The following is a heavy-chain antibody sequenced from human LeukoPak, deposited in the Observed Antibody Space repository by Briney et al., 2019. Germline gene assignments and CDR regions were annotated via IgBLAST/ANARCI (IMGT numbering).Heavy chain of an antibody. CDR2: IWYDGSNK. CDR3: ARDYYASSGYGPYRLDAFDI. CDR1: GFTFSSYG. D-gene: IGHD3-22*01. Sequence: GGSLRLSCAASGFTFSSYGMHWVRQAPGKGLEWVAVIWYDGSNKYYADSVKGRFTISRDNAKNSLYLQMNSLRAEDTAVYYCARDYYASSGYGPYRLDAFDIWGQGTMVTVSS. J-gene: IGHJ3*02. V-gene: IGHV3-33*01.